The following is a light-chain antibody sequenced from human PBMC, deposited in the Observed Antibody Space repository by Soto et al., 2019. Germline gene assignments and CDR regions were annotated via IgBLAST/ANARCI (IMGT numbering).Light chain of an antibody. CDR2: DAS. J-gene: IGKJ1*01. Sequence: EIVLTQSPATLSLSPGERATLSCRASQSIGLAIAWYQHNPGQAPRLLIFDASQRATGIPARFRGSGSGTDFTLSISSLEPEDFAVYYCQQRTDRPPWTFGQGTKVESK. CDR3: QQRTDRPPWT. V-gene: IGKV3-11*01. CDR1: QSIGLA.